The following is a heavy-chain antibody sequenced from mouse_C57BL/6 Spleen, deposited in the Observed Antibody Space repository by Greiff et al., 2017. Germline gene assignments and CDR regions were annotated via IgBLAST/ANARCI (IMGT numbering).Heavy chain of an antibody. Sequence: QVQLQQPGAELVRPGSSVKLSCKASGYTFTSYWLHWVKQRPIQGLEWIGNIDPSASETNYNQQFKDKATLTVDKSSGTAYMHLSSLTSEDSAVYYCARSNTTVGGDYGGQGTTLTVFS. CDR3: ARSNTTVGGDY. D-gene: IGHD1-1*01. J-gene: IGHJ2*01. V-gene: IGHV1-52*01. CDR1: GYTFTSYW. CDR2: IDPSASET.